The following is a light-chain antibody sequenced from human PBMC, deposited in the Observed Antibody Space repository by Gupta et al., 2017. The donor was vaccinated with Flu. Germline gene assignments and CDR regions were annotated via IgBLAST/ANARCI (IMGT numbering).Light chain of an antibody. CDR3: QSYEV. CDR1: SGSIGSNY. V-gene: IGLV6-57*01. J-gene: IGLJ2*01. Sequence: FMLTQPHSTPASPGKTVTIPCTRSSGSIGSNYVQWYQQRPGPSPTNVIYEDNQRPAGVPDRFSGSIDRSSNTASLTISGLKTEYEADYYCQSYEVFGGGTKVTVL. CDR2: EDN.